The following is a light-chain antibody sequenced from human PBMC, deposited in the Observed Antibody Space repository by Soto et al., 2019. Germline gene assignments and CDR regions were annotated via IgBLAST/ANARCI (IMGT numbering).Light chain of an antibody. CDR2: DVT. Sequence: QSVLTQPPSASGSPGQSVTISCTGTSSDVGTHGYVSWYQQHAGKAPKLVIYDVTKRPSGVPDRFSGSKSGNTASLTVSGLQAEDEADYYCMCYAGGNNWVFGGGTKRTVL. J-gene: IGLJ3*02. V-gene: IGLV2-8*01. CDR1: SSDVGTHGY. CDR3: MCYAGGNNWV.